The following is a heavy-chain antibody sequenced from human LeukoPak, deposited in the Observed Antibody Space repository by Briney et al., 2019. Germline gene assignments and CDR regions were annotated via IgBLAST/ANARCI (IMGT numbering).Heavy chain of an antibody. CDR1: GGSISSYY. V-gene: IGHV4-59*01. D-gene: IGHD1-26*01. CDR2: IYYSGST. J-gene: IGHJ6*02. Sequence: PSETLFLTCTVSGGSISSYYWSWIRQPPGKGLEWIGYIYYSGSTNYNPSLKSRVTMSLDTSKIQFSLKLSSVTAADTAVYYCARLRYSGYYYYGMDVWGQGTTVTVSS. CDR3: ARLRYSGYYYYGMDV.